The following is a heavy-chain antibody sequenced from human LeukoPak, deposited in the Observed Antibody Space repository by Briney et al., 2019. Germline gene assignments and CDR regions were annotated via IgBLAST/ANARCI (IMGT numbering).Heavy chain of an antibody. CDR3: ARGGPYDYVWGSYRYREIYYFDY. Sequence: SETLSLTCAVSGGSISSGGYSWSWIRQPPGKGLEWIGYIYHSGSTYYNPSLKSRVTISVDRSKNQFSLKLSSVTAADTAVYYCARGGPYDYVWGSYRYREIYYFDYWGQGTLVTVSS. V-gene: IGHV4-30-2*01. CDR2: IYHSGST. CDR1: GGSISSGGYS. D-gene: IGHD3-16*02. J-gene: IGHJ4*02.